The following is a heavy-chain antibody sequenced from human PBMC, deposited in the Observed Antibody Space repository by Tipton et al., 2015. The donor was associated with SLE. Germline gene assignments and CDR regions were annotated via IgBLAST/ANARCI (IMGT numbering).Heavy chain of an antibody. CDR2: IYYSGST. V-gene: IGHV4-39*01. CDR3: ARQGDSSGWDY. CDR1: GGSISSSSYY. D-gene: IGHD3-22*01. J-gene: IGHJ4*02. Sequence: LRLSCTVSGGSISSSSYYWEWIRQPPGKGLEWIGSIYYSGSTYYNPSLKSRVTISVDTSKNQFSLKLSSVTAADTAVYYCARQGDSSGWDYWGQGTLVTVSS.